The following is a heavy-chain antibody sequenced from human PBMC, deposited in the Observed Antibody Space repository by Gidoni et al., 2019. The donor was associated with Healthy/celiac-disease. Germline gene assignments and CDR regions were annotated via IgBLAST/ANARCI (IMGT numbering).Heavy chain of an antibody. CDR1: GFTFSSYE. D-gene: IGHD6-19*01. CDR3: ARDWLVFDAFDI. CDR2: ISSSGSTI. J-gene: IGHJ3*02. V-gene: IGHV3-48*03. Sequence: EVQLVESGGGLVQPGGSLRLSCAASGFTFSSYEMNWVRPVPGKGLEWVSYISSSGSTIYYADSVKGRFTISRDNAKNSLYLQMNSLRAEDTAVYYCARDWLVFDAFDIWGQGTMVTVSS.